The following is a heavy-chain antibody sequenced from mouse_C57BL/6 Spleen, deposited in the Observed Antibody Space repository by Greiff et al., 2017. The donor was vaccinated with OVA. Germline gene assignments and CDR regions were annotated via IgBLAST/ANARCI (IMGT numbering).Heavy chain of an antibody. CDR3: ARYYYGSSYGYFDV. Sequence: QVQLQQSGAELVRPGTSVKVSCKASGYAFTNYLIEWVKQRPGQGLEWIGVINPGSGGTNYNEKFKGKATLTVDKSSSTAYMQLSSLTSEDSAVYFCARYYYGSSYGYFDVWGTGTTVTVSS. CDR1: GYAFTNYL. CDR2: INPGSGGT. D-gene: IGHD1-1*01. J-gene: IGHJ1*03. V-gene: IGHV1-54*01.